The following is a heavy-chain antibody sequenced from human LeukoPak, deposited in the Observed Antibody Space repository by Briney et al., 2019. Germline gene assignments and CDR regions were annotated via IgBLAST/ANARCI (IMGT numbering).Heavy chain of an antibody. Sequence: ASVKVSCKASGYTFTGYYMHWVRQAPGQGLEWMGWINPNSGGTNYAQKFQGRVTMTRDTSISTAYMELSRLRSDDTAVYYCARDVSIAAATNCYYGMDVWGQGTTVTVSS. D-gene: IGHD6-25*01. J-gene: IGHJ6*02. V-gene: IGHV1-2*02. CDR3: ARDVSIAAATNCYYGMDV. CDR1: GYTFTGYY. CDR2: INPNSGGT.